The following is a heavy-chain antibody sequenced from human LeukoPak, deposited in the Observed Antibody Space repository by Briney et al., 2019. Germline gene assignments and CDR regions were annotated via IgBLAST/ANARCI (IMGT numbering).Heavy chain of an antibody. V-gene: IGHV3-33*06. CDR3: AKDSAITMAPYFDY. Sequence: GGSLRLSCAASGFTFSSYGMHWVRQAPGKGLEWVAVIWYDGSNKYYADSVKGRFTISRDNSKNTLYLQMNSLRAEDTAVYYCAKDSAITMAPYFDYWGQGTLVTVSS. CDR2: IWYDGSNK. D-gene: IGHD3-10*01. J-gene: IGHJ4*02. CDR1: GFTFSSYG.